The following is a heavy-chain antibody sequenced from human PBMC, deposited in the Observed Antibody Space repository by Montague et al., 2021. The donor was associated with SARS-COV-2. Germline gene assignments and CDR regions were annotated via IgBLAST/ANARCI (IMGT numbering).Heavy chain of an antibody. V-gene: IGHV3-21*01. J-gene: IGHJ4*02. D-gene: IGHD4-17*01. CDR3: ARDTPTARGWDYGDYGDY. CDR2: ISSSSSYI. Sequence: SLRLSCAASGFTFSSYSMNWVRQAPGKGLEWVSSISSSSSYIYYADSVKGRFTISRDNTKNSLYLQMNSLRAEDTAAYYCARDTPTARGWDYGDYGDYWGQGTLVTVSS. CDR1: GFTFSSYS.